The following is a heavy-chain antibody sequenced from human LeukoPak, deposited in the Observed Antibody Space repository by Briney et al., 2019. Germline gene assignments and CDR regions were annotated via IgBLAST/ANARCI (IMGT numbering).Heavy chain of an antibody. Sequence: ASVKVSYKASGYTFTSYAMHWVRQAPGQRLEWMGWINAGNGNTKYSQKFQGRVTITRDTSASTAYMELSSLRSEDTAVYYCARYGSGSYYHPDFYFDYWGQGTLVTVSS. CDR2: INAGNGNT. CDR3: ARYGSGSYYHPDFYFDY. CDR1: GYTFTSYA. D-gene: IGHD3-10*01. J-gene: IGHJ4*02. V-gene: IGHV1-3*01.